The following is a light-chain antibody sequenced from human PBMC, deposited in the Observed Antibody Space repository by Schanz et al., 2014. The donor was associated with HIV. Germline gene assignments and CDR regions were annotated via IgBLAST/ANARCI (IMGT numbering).Light chain of an antibody. CDR3: RQYGSSRGT. V-gene: IGKV3-20*01. CDR1: QSISSPY. J-gene: IGKJ4*01. Sequence: EGVLTQSPGSLSFSPGERATLSCRASQSISSPYLAWYQQRPGQAPRLLIHGASRRATGIPDRFSGSGSGTDFTLTISRLEPEDFAVYYCRQYGSSRGTFGGGTKGELK. CDR2: GAS.